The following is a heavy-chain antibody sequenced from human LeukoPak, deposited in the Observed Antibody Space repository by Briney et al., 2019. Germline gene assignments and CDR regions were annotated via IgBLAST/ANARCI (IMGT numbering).Heavy chain of an antibody. CDR1: GYTFTGYY. Sequence: GASVKVSCKASGYTFTGYYMHWVRQAPGQGLEWMGWINPNSGGTNYAQTFQGRVTMTRDTSISTAYMELSRLRSDDTAVYYCARGDVVPAANRPFRFDPWGQGTLVTVSS. CDR3: ARGDVVPAANRPFRFDP. CDR2: INPNSGGT. V-gene: IGHV1-2*02. J-gene: IGHJ5*02. D-gene: IGHD2-2*01.